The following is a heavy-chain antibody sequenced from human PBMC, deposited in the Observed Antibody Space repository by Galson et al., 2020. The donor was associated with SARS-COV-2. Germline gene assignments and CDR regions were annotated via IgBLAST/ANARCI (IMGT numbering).Heavy chain of an antibody. J-gene: IGHJ4*02. D-gene: IGHD6-13*01. CDR1: GYIFTGYY. Sequence: ASVKVSCKASGYIFTGYYMHWVRQAPGQGLDWMGRINPNSGATDYAQNFQGRVTMARDTSISTAYMELSSLGSDDTAVYYCTKVAGIPAAPSLFDYWGQGTLVTVSS. CDR3: TKVAGIPAAPSLFDY. V-gene: IGHV1-2*06. CDR2: INPNSGAT.